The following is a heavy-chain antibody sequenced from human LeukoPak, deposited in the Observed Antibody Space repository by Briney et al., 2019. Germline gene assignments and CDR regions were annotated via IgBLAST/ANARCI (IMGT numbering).Heavy chain of an antibody. CDR1: GYSIRSGYY. D-gene: IGHD2-21*02. CDR2: IFRDGTA. J-gene: IGHJ6*03. Sequence: SETLSLTCTVSGYSIRSGYYWGWIRQPPGKGPAWIGSIFRDGTAYYNPSLKSRVSISVDTSRNQFFLNLRSVTAADTAVYFCARTYCGGDCHFFYYNYYMDVWGKGTTVTVSS. V-gene: IGHV4-38-2*02. CDR3: ARTYCGGDCHFFYYNYYMDV.